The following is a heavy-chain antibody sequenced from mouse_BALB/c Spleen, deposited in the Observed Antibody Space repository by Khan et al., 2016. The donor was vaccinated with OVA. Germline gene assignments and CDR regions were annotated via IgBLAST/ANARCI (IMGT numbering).Heavy chain of an antibody. CDR2: IIPSNDYT. J-gene: IGHJ3*01. CDR3: AREGAYYRSDGWFAY. V-gene: IGHV1-4*01. CDR1: GYTFTTYT. Sequence: VQLQQPGAELARPGASVKMSCKASGYTFTTYTIHWVKQRPGQGLEWIGYIIPSNDYTNYNQKFKDRATLTADKSSNTAYMQLSSLTSEDSAVYYCAREGAYYRSDGWFAYWGQGTLVTVSA. D-gene: IGHD2-14*01.